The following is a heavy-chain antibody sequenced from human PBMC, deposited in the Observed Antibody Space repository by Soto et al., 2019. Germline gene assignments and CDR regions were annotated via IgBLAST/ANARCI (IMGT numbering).Heavy chain of an antibody. V-gene: IGHV3-66*01. J-gene: IGHJ4*02. D-gene: IGHD3-9*01. Sequence: CGSLRLSWAAAGFTVSGNYMRWVRQAPGKGLEWVSVIYSGGSTYYADSVKGRFTISRDNSKNTLYLQMNSLRAEDTAVYYCARVSPVAGVLRYFDWPRVYFDYWGQGTLVTVSS. CDR3: ARVSPVAGVLRYFDWPRVYFDY. CDR2: IYSGGST. CDR1: GFTVSGNY.